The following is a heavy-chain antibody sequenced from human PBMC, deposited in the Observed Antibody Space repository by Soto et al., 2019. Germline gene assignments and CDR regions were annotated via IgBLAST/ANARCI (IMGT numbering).Heavy chain of an antibody. V-gene: IGHV4-31*03. D-gene: IGHD1-26*01. CDR2: IYYSGST. Sequence: TLSLSCTVSGCYISSCGYYWSRIRQHPGKGLEWIGYIYYSGSTYYNPSLKSRVTISVDTSKNQFSLKLSSVTAADTAVYYCARGLSYCPFDYWGQGTLVTVSS. CDR3: ARGLSYCPFDY. J-gene: IGHJ4*02. CDR1: GCYISSCGYY.